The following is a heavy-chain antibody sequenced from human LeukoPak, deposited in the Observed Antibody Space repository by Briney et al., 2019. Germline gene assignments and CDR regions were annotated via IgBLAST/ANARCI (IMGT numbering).Heavy chain of an antibody. J-gene: IGHJ4*02. CDR3: AKCISYYYGSGSLFDY. Sequence: GGSLRLSCAASGFTFSSYGMSWVRQAPGKGLEWVSAISGSGGSTYYADSVKGRFTISRDNSKNTLYLQMNSLRAEDTAVYYCAKCISYYYGSGSLFDYWGQGTLVTVSS. CDR1: GFTFSSYG. D-gene: IGHD3-10*01. CDR2: ISGSGGST. V-gene: IGHV3-23*01.